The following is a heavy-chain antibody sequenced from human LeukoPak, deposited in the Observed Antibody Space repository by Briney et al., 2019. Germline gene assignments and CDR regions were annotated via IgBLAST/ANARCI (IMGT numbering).Heavy chain of an antibody. J-gene: IGHJ6*03. CDR2: IYYSGST. V-gene: IGHV4-39*07. CDR1: GGSISSSSYY. CDR3: ARGDSSGGYYYMDV. Sequence: SETLSLTCTVSGGSISSSSYYWGWIRQPPGKGLEWIGSIYYSGSTYYNPSLKSRVTISVDTSKNQFSLKLSSVTAADTAVYYCARGDSSGGYYYMDVWGKGTTVTISS. D-gene: IGHD3-22*01.